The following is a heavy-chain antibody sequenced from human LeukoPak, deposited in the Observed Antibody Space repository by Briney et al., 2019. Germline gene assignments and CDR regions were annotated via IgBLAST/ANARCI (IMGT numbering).Heavy chain of an antibody. Sequence: SETLSLTCTVSGGSISSSSYYWGWIRQSPGKGLEWIGSIYYSGSTYYNPSLKSRVTISVDTSKNQFSLKLSSVTAADTAVYYCRGYSSGWRLLNYFDYWGQGTLVAVSS. D-gene: IGHD6-19*01. CDR1: GGSISSSSYY. V-gene: IGHV4-39*01. J-gene: IGHJ4*02. CDR3: RGYSSGWRLLNYFDY. CDR2: IYYSGST.